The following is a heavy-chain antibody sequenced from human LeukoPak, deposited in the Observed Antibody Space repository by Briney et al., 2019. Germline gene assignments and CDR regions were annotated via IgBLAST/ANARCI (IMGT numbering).Heavy chain of an antibody. CDR1: GFTFSSYG. CDR2: IWYDGSNK. J-gene: IGHJ3*02. Sequence: GGSLRLSCAASGFTFSSYGMHWVRQAPGKGLEWVAVIWYDGSNKYYADSVKGRFTISRDNSKNTLYLQMNSLRTEDTAVYYCAKQLVATSGEASDIWGQGTMVTVSS. D-gene: IGHD5-12*01. V-gene: IGHV3-33*06. CDR3: AKQLVATSGEASDI.